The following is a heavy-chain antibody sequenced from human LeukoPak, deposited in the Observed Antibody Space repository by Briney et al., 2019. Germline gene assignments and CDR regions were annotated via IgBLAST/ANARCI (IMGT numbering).Heavy chain of an antibody. D-gene: IGHD6-19*01. CDR2: IRYDGSNK. CDR3: AKGVHSSGWPNWFDP. J-gene: IGHJ5*02. Sequence: GSLRLSCAASGFTFSAYGMQWVRQAPGKGLEWVAFIRYDGSNKYYADSVKGRFTISRDNPKNTLYLQMNSLRPEDTAVYYCAKGVHSSGWPNWFDPWGQGTLVTVSS. V-gene: IGHV3-30*02. CDR1: GFTFSAYG.